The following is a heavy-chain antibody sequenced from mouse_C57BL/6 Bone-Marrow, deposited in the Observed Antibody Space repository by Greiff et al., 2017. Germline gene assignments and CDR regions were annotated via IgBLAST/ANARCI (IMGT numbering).Heavy chain of an antibody. V-gene: IGHV1-55*01. Sequence: QVQLQQPGAELVKPGASVKMSCKASGYTFTSYWITWVKQRPGQGLEWIGDIYPGSGSTNYNAKFKSKATLTVATSSSTAYMQLSRLTSGDSAVYYCARGGIYYYGPEAYWGQGTLVTVSA. CDR3: ARGGIYYYGPEAY. D-gene: IGHD1-1*01. CDR1: GYTFTSYW. CDR2: IYPGSGST. J-gene: IGHJ3*01.